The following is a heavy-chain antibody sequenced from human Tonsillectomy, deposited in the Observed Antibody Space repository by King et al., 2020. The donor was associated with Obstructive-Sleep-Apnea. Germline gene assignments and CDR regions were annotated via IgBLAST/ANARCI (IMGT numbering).Heavy chain of an antibody. J-gene: IGHJ4*02. V-gene: IGHV5-10-1*03. Sequence: VQLVESGAEVKKPGESLTISCKGSGYTFTNYWITWVRQMPGKGLEWMGRIDPSDSYTNYSPSFQGHVTISTDKSISTAYLQWSSLKASDTAMYYCAGTESYYYDSGGYSPPFDYWGQGTLVTVSS. CDR2: IDPSDSYT. D-gene: IGHD3-22*01. CDR3: AGTESYYYDSGGYSPPFDY. CDR1: GYTFTNYW.